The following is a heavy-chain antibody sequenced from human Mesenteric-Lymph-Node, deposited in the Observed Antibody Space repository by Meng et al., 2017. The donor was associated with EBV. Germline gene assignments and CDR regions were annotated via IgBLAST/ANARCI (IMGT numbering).Heavy chain of an antibody. Sequence: QGPLQESGPGLVKPSGTLSLTCDVSGDSISNTNWWNWVRQPPGKGLEWIGEIYHAGRTNYNPSLKSRVTLSVDKSKNQFSLKLTSVTAADTAIYYCVRDWRGSDPSHFDSWGQGTLVTVSS. CDR1: GDSISNTNW. D-gene: IGHD3-3*01. J-gene: IGHJ4*02. CDR2: IYHAGRT. CDR3: VRDWRGSDPSHFDS. V-gene: IGHV4-4*02.